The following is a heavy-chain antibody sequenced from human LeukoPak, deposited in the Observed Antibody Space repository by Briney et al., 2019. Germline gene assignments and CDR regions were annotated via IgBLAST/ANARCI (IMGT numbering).Heavy chain of an antibody. CDR1: GCSISSYY. D-gene: IGHD6-19*01. CDR3: ASPSSGWLNDY. CDR2: IYTSGST. Sequence: PSETQSLTCTVSGCSISSYYWSWIRQPAGKGLEWIGRIYTSGSTNYNPSLKSRVTMSVDTSKNQFSLKLSSVTAADTAVYYCASPSSGWLNDYWGQGTLVTVSS. J-gene: IGHJ4*02. V-gene: IGHV4-4*07.